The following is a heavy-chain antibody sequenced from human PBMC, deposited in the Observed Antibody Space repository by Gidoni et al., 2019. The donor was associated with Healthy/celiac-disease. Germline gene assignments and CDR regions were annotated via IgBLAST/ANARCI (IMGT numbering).Heavy chain of an antibody. Sequence: QVQLQESGPGLVKPSETLSLTCTVSGGSISSYYWSWIRQPPGKGLEWIGYIYYSGSTNYNPSLKSRVTISVDTSKNQFSLKLSSVTAADTAVYYCARVDTAMVSEYYYGMDVWGQGTTVTVSS. CDR1: GGSISSYY. D-gene: IGHD5-18*01. CDR3: ARVDTAMVSEYYYGMDV. J-gene: IGHJ6*02. V-gene: IGHV4-59*08. CDR2: IYYSGST.